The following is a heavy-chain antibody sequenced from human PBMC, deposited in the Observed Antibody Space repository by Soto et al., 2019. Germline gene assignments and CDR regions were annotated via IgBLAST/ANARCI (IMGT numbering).Heavy chain of an antibody. CDR2: TYYRSKWYN. D-gene: IGHD2-15*01. Sequence: SQTLSLTCAISGDSVSSNSAAWNWIRQSPSRGLEWLGRTYYRSKWYNDYAVSVKSRITINPDTSKNQFSLQLNSVTPEDTAVYYCAGGAGRGYCSGGSCYSPYYYYGMDVWGQGTTVTVSS. J-gene: IGHJ6*02. CDR1: GDSVSSNSAA. V-gene: IGHV6-1*01. CDR3: AGGAGRGYCSGGSCYSPYYYYGMDV.